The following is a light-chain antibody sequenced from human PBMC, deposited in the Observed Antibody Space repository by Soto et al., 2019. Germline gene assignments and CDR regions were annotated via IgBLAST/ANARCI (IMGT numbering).Light chain of an antibody. V-gene: IGKV3-15*01. Sequence: LMTQSPAILSVSPGERVTLSCRASQDVGINLAWYQQKPGHAPRLVVYGASTRATAFPARFSGSGSGTEFTLTISSLQSEDLAVYYCHQYNYWPGIFGQGTKLEIK. CDR3: HQYNYWPGI. J-gene: IGKJ2*01. CDR1: QDVGIN. CDR2: GAS.